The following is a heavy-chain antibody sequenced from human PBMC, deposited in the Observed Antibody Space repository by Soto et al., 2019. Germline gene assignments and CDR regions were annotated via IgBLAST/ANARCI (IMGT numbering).Heavy chain of an antibody. CDR1: GFTFSIFA. D-gene: IGHD7-27*01. Sequence: PGGSLRLSCAGSGFTFSIFAMSWVRQSPGKGLEWVSTISGSGGSTYYADAVKDRFSISRDNSMGTLYLQMKSLRVEDTAIYYCAKEVSLGSTVDLGYWGQGTLVTVS. V-gene: IGHV3-23*01. J-gene: IGHJ4*02. CDR2: ISGSGGST. CDR3: AKEVSLGSTVDLGY.